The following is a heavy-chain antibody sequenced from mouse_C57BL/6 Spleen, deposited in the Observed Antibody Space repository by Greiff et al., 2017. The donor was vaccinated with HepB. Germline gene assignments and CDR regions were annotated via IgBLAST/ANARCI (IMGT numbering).Heavy chain of an antibody. CDR3: AYGSSSYYAMDY. J-gene: IGHJ4*01. CDR1: GFTFSSYA. CDR2: ISDGGSYT. Sequence: DVMLVESGGGLVKPGGSLKLSCAASGFTFSSYAMSWVRQTPEKRLEWVATISDGGSYTYYPDNVKGRFTISRDNAKNNLYLQMSHLKSEDTAMYYCAYGSSSYYAMDYWGQGTSVTVSS. D-gene: IGHD1-1*01. V-gene: IGHV5-4*03.